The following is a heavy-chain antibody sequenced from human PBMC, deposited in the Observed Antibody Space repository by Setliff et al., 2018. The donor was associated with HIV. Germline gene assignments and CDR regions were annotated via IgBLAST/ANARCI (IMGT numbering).Heavy chain of an antibody. J-gene: IGHJ5*02. V-gene: IGHV3-9*01. CDR1: GFTFDEYA. CDR2: ISGSGDRT. CDR3: AQDYTATFWEYNWFDP. Sequence: SLRLSCAASGFTFDEYAMHWVRQAPGKGLEWVSGISGSGDRTYYAPAVRGRFTISRDNVKNILYLQMNNLRAEDTALYFCAQDYTATFWEYNWFDPWGQGTLVTVSS. D-gene: IGHD2-15*01.